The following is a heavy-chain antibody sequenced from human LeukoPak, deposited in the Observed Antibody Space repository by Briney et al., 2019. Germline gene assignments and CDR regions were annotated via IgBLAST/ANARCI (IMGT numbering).Heavy chain of an antibody. V-gene: IGHV3-23*01. J-gene: IGHJ4*02. Sequence: GGSLRLSCVASGFSFNNYAMNWVRQAPGKGLEWVSLIIGSSGSTFYADSVKGRFTISRDKSKNTLYLQMNSLRAEDTAVYYCAKGAYDYIEIAYFDYWGQGSLVTVSS. CDR3: AKGAYDYIEIAYFDY. CDR1: GFSFNNYA. D-gene: IGHD5-12*01. CDR2: IIGSSGST.